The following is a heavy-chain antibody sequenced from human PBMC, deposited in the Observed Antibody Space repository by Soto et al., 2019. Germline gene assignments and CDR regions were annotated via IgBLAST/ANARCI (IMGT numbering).Heavy chain of an antibody. CDR2: INHTGGA. Sequence: SETLSLTGAVYGGSFSGYYWNWIRQPPGKGLEWIGEINHTGGATYNPSLRSRVTMSVDTSQNQFSLKLTSVTAADTAVYYCARGMRGYSSSCFDYWGQGTLVTVSS. CDR1: GGSFSGYY. D-gene: IGHD6-13*01. J-gene: IGHJ4*02. CDR3: ARGMRGYSSSCFDY. V-gene: IGHV4-34*01.